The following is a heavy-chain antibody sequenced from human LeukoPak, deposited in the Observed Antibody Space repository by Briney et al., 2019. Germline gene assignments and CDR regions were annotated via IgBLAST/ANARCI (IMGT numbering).Heavy chain of an antibody. V-gene: IGHV3-30*02. CDR2: TRYDGNNK. J-gene: IGHJ4*02. D-gene: IGHD6-25*01. CDR1: GFSFSTYA. CDR3: AKDLGIAAREDYFDY. Sequence: PAGSLSLSCAASGFSFSTYAMHWVRQAPGKGLEWVASTRYDGNNKYYADSVKGRFTIARDNSKNTLYLQVNSLRAEDTAVYYCAKDLGIAAREDYFDYWGQGTLVTVSS.